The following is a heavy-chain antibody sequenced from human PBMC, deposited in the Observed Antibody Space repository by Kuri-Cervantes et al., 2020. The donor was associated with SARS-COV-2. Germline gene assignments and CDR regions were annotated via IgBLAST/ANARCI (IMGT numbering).Heavy chain of an antibody. CDR1: GYTLTELS. CDR2: FDPEDGET. V-gene: IGHV1-24*01. Sequence: ASVKVSCKVSGYTLTELSMHWVRQAPGKGLEWMGGFDPEDGETIYAQKFQGRVTMTEDTSTDTAYMELSSLRSEDTAVHYCATEPPRRAAAGTGWFWFDPWGQGTLVTVSS. CDR3: ATEPPRRAAAGTGWFWFDP. D-gene: IGHD6-13*01. J-gene: IGHJ5*02.